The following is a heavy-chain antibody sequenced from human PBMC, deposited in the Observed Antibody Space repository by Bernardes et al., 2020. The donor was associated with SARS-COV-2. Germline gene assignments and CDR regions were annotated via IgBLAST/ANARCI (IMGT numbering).Heavy chain of an antibody. CDR1: GYTFTYYG. D-gene: IGHD3-16*02. J-gene: IGHJ4*02. V-gene: IGHV1-18*04. CDR2: ISTYNGNT. CDR3: ARAPVTLGESSDY. Sequence: ASVKVSCKTSGYTFTYYGISWVRQAPGQGLEWMGWISTYNGNTKYVQKLRGRVTVTTDTSTSTAYMELRNLRSDDTAVYYCARAPVTLGESSDYWGQGTLVTVSS.